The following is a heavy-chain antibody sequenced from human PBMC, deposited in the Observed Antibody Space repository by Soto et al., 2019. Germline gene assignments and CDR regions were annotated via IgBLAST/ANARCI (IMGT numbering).Heavy chain of an antibody. CDR3: ANGGSGRTKWFDY. J-gene: IGHJ4*02. V-gene: IGHV3-23*01. CDR2: ITGSGGTT. D-gene: IGHD6-19*01. Sequence: EVQLLESGGGLVQPGGSLRLSCAASAFTFSSYAMTWVRQAPGKGLEWVSAITGSGGTTYYADSVKGRFTISRDNSKNTLYLQMNSLGGEDTAAYYCANGGSGRTKWFDYWGQGTLVTVSS. CDR1: AFTFSSYA.